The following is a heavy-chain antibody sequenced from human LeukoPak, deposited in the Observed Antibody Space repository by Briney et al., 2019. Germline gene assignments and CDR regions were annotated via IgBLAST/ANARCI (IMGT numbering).Heavy chain of an antibody. CDR3: ARDSRYYYGSGSYQPYWFDP. Sequence: GGSLRLSCAASGFTFNLYWIHWVRQAPGKGLEWLSRISDDGTTTNYADSVKGRFTISRDNAKNTLYLQMNSLRVDDTTVYYCARDSRYYYGSGSYQPYWFDPWGQGTLVTVSS. D-gene: IGHD3-10*01. J-gene: IGHJ5*02. CDR1: GFTFNLYW. V-gene: IGHV3-74*01. CDR2: ISDDGTTT.